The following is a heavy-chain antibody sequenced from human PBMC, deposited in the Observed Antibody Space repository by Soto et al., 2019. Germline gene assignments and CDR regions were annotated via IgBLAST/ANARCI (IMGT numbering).Heavy chain of an antibody. V-gene: IGHV3-23*01. D-gene: IGHD3-22*01. J-gene: IGHJ3*01. CDR2: ISGSGGDT. CDR3: AERDTSTLIVVTKRAFDV. Sequence: EVQLLESGGGLVQPGGSLRLSCAASGFSFSTYGMGWVRQPPGKGLEWVSGISGSGGDTYYADSVKGRFTISRDNSKNTLYLRMNSLRAEDTAVYYCAERDTSTLIVVTKRAFDVWGQGTVVTVSS. CDR1: GFSFSTYG.